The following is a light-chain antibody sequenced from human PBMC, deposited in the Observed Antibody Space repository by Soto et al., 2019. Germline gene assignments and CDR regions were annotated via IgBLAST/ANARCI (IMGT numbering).Light chain of an antibody. V-gene: IGKV3-20*01. CDR3: QQYGTFPCA. J-gene: IGKJ2*01. CDR2: HAS. CDR1: QVVSSSY. Sequence: EIVLTQSPGTLSLSPGESATLSCRANQVVSSSYLAWYQQKPGQAPRLLIYHASDRATGAPDRFSGSGSGTDFALTITRLEPDDVALGDCQQYGTFPCAFGHGHKLEIK.